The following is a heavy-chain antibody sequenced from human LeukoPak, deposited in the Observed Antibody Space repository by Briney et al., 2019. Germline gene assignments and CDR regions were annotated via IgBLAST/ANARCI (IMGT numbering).Heavy chain of an antibody. CDR1: GFTFSNYG. CDR3: ARDLGQYYDTSDNWFDP. Sequence: SGGSLRLSCGASGFTFSNYGMLWVRQAPGKGLDWVAFIRYDGNNKLYADSVKGRFTISRDNAKNTLNLQMNSLRAEDTAVYYCARDLGQYYDTSDNWFDPWGQGTLVTVSS. J-gene: IGHJ5*02. D-gene: IGHD3-22*01. V-gene: IGHV3-30*02. CDR2: IRYDGNNK.